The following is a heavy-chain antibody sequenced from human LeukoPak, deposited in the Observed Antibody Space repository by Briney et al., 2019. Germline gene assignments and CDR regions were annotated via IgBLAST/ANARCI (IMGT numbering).Heavy chain of an antibody. J-gene: IGHJ4*02. CDR2: ISYDGSNK. D-gene: IGHD5-24*01. V-gene: IGHV3-30*03. Sequence: PGRSLRLSCAASGFTFSSYGMHWVRQAPGKGLEWVAVISYDGSNKYYADSVKGRFTISRDNSKNTLYLQMNSLRAEDTAVYYCARRDGYNSYYFDYWGQGTLVTVSS. CDR3: ARRDGYNSYYFDY. CDR1: GFTFSSYG.